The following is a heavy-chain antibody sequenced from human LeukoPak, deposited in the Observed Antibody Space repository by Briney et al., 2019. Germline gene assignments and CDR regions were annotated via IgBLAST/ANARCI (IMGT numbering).Heavy chain of an antibody. CDR3: ERGNGPGSFIIDY. Sequence: GGSLRLSCAASGFIFTSHSMNWVRQAPGKGLEWVSFIDSSSSSIHYADSVRGRFTISRDNAKNLLYLQMNSLRAEDTAEYFCERGNGPGSFIIDYWGQGTLVAASS. V-gene: IGHV3-48*01. CDR1: GFIFTSHS. CDR2: IDSSSSSI. D-gene: IGHD3-10*01. J-gene: IGHJ4*02.